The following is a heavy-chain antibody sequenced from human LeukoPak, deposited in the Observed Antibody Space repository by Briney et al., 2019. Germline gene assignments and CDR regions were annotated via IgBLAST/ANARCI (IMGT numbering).Heavy chain of an antibody. CDR3: ARDRAEDYSNYGGYYYYMGV. Sequence: SETLSLTCTVSGGSISSGGYYWSWIRQHPGKGLEWIGYIYYSGSTYYNPSLKSRVTISVDTSKNQFSLKLSSVTAADTAVYYCARDRAEDYSNYGGYYYYMGVWGKGTTVTVSS. CDR1: GGSISSGGYY. V-gene: IGHV4-31*03. CDR2: IYYSGST. J-gene: IGHJ6*03. D-gene: IGHD4-11*01.